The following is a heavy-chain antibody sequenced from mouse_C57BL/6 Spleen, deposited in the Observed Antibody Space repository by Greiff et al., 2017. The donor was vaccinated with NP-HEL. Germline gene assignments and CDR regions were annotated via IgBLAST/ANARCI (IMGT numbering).Heavy chain of an antibody. D-gene: IGHD2-4*01. J-gene: IGHJ4*01. CDR3: ARRYDYDSAMDY. CDR1: GYAFSSSW. Sequence: QVQLKESGPELVKPGASVKISCKASGYAFSSSWMNWVKQRPGKGLEWIGRIYPGDGDTNYNGKFKGKATLTADKSSSTAYMQLSSLTSEDSAVYFCARRYDYDSAMDYWGQGTSVTVSS. CDR2: IYPGDGDT. V-gene: IGHV1-82*01.